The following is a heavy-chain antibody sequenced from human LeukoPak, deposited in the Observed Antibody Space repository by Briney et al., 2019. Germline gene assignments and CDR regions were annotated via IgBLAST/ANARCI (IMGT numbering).Heavy chain of an antibody. D-gene: IGHD6-19*01. Sequence: SETLSLTCTVSGGSISSYYWSWIRQPPGKGLEWIGYIYYSGSTNYNPSLKSRVTISVDTSKNQFSLKLSSVTAADTAVYYCARGIAVAHSDYWGQGTLVTVSS. J-gene: IGHJ4*02. CDR2: IYYSGST. CDR3: ARGIAVAHSDY. V-gene: IGHV4-59*01. CDR1: GGSISSYY.